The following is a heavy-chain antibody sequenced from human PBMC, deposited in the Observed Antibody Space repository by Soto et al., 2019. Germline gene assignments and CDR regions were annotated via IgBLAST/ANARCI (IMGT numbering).Heavy chain of an antibody. CDR2: ISGGGDNT. CDR1: GFTFSNYA. J-gene: IGHJ4*02. CDR3: AKGRLARGFDY. V-gene: IGHV3-23*01. Sequence: EVQLLDSGGGLVQPGGSLRLSCEASGFTFSNYAMNWVRQAPGKGLEWVLGISGGGDNTYYADSVKGRFTISRDNSKNTVFLQMNSLSAEDTAVYYCAKGRLARGFDYWGQGTLVTVSS.